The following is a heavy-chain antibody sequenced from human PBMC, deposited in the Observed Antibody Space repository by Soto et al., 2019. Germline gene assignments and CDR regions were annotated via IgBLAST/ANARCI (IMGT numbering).Heavy chain of an antibody. CDR3: ARGGSYYAH. CDR2: INSVSGGA. V-gene: IGHV1-2*02. Sequence: QVQLVQSGAEVKQPGASVRVSCKASGDTHTIYFIHLLRQAPGQGLEWMGGINSVSGGANCAPRFQGRVAMTRDRSSATAFMELSRLRSDDTAVYYCARGGSYYAHWGQGTLVTVSS. D-gene: IGHD1-26*01. J-gene: IGHJ4*02. CDR1: GDTHTIYF.